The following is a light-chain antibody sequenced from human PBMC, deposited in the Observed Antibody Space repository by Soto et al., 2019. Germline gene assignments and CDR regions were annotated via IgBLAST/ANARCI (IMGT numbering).Light chain of an antibody. J-gene: IGKJ1*01. V-gene: IGKV4-1*01. Sequence: DIVMTQSPDSLAVSLGERATINCKSSQSVLYNSNNKNYLAWYQQKPGQPPKLLIYWASTRESGVPDRFNGSGSGTDFTLTISSLQAEDVAVYYCQQYYSTPPWTFGQGTRVEIK. CDR2: WAS. CDR1: QSVLYNSNNKNY. CDR3: QQYYSTPPWT.